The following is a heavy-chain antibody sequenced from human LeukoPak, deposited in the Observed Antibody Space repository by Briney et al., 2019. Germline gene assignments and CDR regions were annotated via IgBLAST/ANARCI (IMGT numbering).Heavy chain of an antibody. J-gene: IGHJ4*02. CDR2: ISSSSSYI. CDR1: GFTFSSYS. D-gene: IGHD6-13*01. Sequence: GGSLRLSCAASGFTFSSYSMNWVRQAPGKGLEWVSSISSSSSYIYYADSVKGRFTISRDNAKNSLYLQMNSLRAEDTAVYYCILDSSSWYLFDYWGQGTLVTVSS. V-gene: IGHV3-21*01. CDR3: ILDSSSWYLFDY.